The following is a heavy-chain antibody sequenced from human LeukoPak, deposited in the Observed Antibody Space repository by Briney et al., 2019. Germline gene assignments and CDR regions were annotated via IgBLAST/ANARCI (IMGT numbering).Heavy chain of an antibody. D-gene: IGHD3-10*01. Sequence: SETLSLTCGVSGGSFSGYYWSWIRQSPGKGLEWTGEINESGSTDYNPSLMSRVTLSLDTSKNQFSLKLNSMTAADTATYYCARVGGLTIRGFMIFFGLGGYYSGMYVWGQGTTVTVSS. CDR2: INESGST. CDR3: ARVGGLTIRGFMIFFGLGGYYSGMYV. V-gene: IGHV4-34*01. J-gene: IGHJ6*02. CDR1: GGSFSGYY.